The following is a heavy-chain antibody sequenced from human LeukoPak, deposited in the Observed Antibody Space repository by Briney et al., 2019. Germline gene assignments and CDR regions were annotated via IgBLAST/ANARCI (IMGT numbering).Heavy chain of an antibody. Sequence: ASVKVSCKTSESIFSGSFIHWVRQAPGQGLEWMGGIIPIFGTANYAQKFQDRVTITTDESTSTAYMELSSLRSEDTAVYYCARDLIDGYNPYWGQGTLVTVSS. V-gene: IGHV1-69*05. CDR1: ESIFSGSF. CDR2: IIPIFGTA. J-gene: IGHJ4*02. CDR3: ARDLIDGYNPY. D-gene: IGHD5-24*01.